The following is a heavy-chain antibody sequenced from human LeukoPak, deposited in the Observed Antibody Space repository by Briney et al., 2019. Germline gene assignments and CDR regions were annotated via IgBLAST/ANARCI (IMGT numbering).Heavy chain of an antibody. V-gene: IGHV3-30*18. CDR1: GFTFSSYG. CDR2: ISYDGSNK. D-gene: IGHD3-22*01. J-gene: IGHJ4*02. CDR3: AKGDSSGCSPDY. Sequence: GGSLRLSCAASGFTFSSYGMHWVRQAPGKGLEWVAVISYDGSNKYYADSVKGRFTISRDNSKNTLYLQMNSLRAEDTAVYYCAKGDSSGCSPDYWGQGTLVTVSS.